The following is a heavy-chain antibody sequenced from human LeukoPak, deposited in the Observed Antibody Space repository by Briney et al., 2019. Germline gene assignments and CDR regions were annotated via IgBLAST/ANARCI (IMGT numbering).Heavy chain of an antibody. J-gene: IGHJ4*02. CDR1: GFTFSSYA. CDR2: IWYDDGSNK. CDR3: ATLRLYGSGSYSSSR. Sequence: GRSLRLSCAASGFTFSSYALHWVRQAPGKGLEWVAVIWYDDGSNKYYADSVKGRFTISRDNSKNTLYLQMNSLRAEDTAVYYCATLRLYGSGSYSSSRWGQGTLVTVSS. V-gene: IGHV3-33*01. D-gene: IGHD3-10*01.